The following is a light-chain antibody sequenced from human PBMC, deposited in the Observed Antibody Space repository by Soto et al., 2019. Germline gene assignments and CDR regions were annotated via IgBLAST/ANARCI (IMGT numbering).Light chain of an antibody. CDR3: HQYATTPFT. CDR1: QSVSSIY. V-gene: IGKV3-20*01. Sequence: IVLTQSPGTLSLSPGERATLSCRASQSVSSIYLAWYQQQPGQAPRLLIYAASSRATGIPDRFSGSGSGTDFALTISRLEPEDCAVYYCHQYATTPFTFDPGTKVDIK. CDR2: AAS. J-gene: IGKJ3*01.